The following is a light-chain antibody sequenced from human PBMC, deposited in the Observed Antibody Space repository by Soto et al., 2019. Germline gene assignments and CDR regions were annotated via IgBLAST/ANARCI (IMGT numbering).Light chain of an antibody. CDR2: GAS. Sequence: EIVLTQSPGTLSLSPGERATLSCRASQSVSSSYLAWYQQKPGQAPRLLIYGASSRATGIPDRFSCSGSGTDFTLTISRLEPEDFAVYYCQQYGSSLETFGQGTKVDIK. V-gene: IGKV3-20*01. J-gene: IGKJ1*01. CDR3: QQYGSSLET. CDR1: QSVSSSY.